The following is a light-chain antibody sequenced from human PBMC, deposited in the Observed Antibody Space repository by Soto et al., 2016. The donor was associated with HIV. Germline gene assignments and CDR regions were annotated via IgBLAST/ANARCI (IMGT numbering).Light chain of an antibody. CDR3: QQYDNLLPFT. V-gene: IGKV1-33*01. CDR2: DAS. Sequence: DIQMTQSPSSLSASVGDRVTITCQASQDISNYLNWYQQKPGKAPKLLIYDASNLETGVPSRFSGSGSGTDFTFTISSLQPEDIATYYCQQYDNLLPFTFGPGT. J-gene: IGKJ3*01. CDR1: QDISNY.